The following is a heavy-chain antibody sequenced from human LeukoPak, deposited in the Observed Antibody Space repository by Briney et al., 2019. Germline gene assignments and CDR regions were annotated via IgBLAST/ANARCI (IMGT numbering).Heavy chain of an antibody. CDR3: ARFVVVVAVTYYGMDV. Sequence: SQTLSLTCTVSGGSISSGDYYWSWIRQPPGKGLEWIGYIYYSGSTYYNPSLKSRVTISVDTSKNQFSLKLSSVTAADTAVYYCARFVVVVAVTYYGMDVWGQGTTVTVSS. CDR2: IYYSGST. V-gene: IGHV4-30-4*01. J-gene: IGHJ6*02. CDR1: GGSISSGDYY. D-gene: IGHD2-15*01.